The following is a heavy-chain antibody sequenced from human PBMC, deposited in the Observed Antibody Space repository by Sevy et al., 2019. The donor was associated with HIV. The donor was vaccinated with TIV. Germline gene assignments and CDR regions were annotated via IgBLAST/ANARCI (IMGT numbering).Heavy chain of an antibody. Sequence: GGSLRLSCAASEFTSNDYGMHWVRQPTGKGLEWVSAFGTSRDTYYSDSVKGRFIVSRDNAKNSFFLQMNSLRAGDTAVYYCARGGRFGEFSLSTWGQGTLVTVSS. CDR2: FGTSRDT. CDR1: EFTSNDYG. V-gene: IGHV3-13*01. CDR3: ARGGRFGEFSLST. D-gene: IGHD3-10*01. J-gene: IGHJ5*02.